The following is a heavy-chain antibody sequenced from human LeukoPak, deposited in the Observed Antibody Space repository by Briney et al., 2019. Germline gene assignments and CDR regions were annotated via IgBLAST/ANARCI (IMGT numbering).Heavy chain of an antibody. Sequence: SVKVSCKASGGTFSSYAISWVRQAPGQGLEWMGGIIPIFGTANYAQKFQGRVTITADESTSTAYMELSSLRSEDTAVYYCARGWHSGSYYAQFDYWGQGTLVTVSS. J-gene: IGHJ4*02. CDR3: ARGWHSGSYYAQFDY. D-gene: IGHD1-26*01. CDR1: GGTFSSYA. V-gene: IGHV1-69*13. CDR2: IIPIFGTA.